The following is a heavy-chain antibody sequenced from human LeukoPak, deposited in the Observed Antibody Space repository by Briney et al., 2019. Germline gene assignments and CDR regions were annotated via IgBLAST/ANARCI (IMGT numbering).Heavy chain of an antibody. V-gene: IGHV1-18*01. CDR1: GSPFVNYG. CDR3: ARDESYGDYNNWFDP. J-gene: IGHJ5*02. CDR2: ISSYNGNT. D-gene: IGHD4-17*01. Sequence: GASVKVSFKASGSPFVNYGISWVRPAPGQGLEWMGWISSYNGNTNYSQKFQGRGTITTDTSTSTAYMELRSLRSDDTAVYYCARDESYGDYNNWFDPWGQGTLVTVS.